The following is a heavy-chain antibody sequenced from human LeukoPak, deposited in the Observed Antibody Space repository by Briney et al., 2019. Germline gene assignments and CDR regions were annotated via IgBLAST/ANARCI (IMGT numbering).Heavy chain of an antibody. J-gene: IGHJ4*02. V-gene: IGHV4-38-2*02. Sequence: SETLSLTCAVSNYSISSAYYWGWIRQPPGKGLEWIGSTYHRGSADYNPSLKSRVTISVDTSKNQFSLKLKSVTAADTAVYYCARDQAYCGGDCYFDFWGQGTLVTVSS. CDR2: TYHRGSA. D-gene: IGHD2-21*02. CDR1: NYSISSAYY. CDR3: ARDQAYCGGDCYFDF.